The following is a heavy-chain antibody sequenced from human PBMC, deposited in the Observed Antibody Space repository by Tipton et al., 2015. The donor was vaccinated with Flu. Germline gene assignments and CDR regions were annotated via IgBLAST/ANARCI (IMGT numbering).Heavy chain of an antibody. CDR3: ARLSYYDVDLKNFYFDC. CDR2: IHNSGTS. CDR1: TFSVSGIVY. V-gene: IGHV4-4*08. D-gene: IGHD3-10*02. Sequence: TLSLTCSVSTFSVSGIVYWGWIRQSPGKGLEYIGYIHNSGTSNYNPSLKSRVTLSVDTSKSQFSLMLRSVTAADTAVYYCARLSYYDVDLKNFYFDCWGQGALVTVSS. J-gene: IGHJ4*02.